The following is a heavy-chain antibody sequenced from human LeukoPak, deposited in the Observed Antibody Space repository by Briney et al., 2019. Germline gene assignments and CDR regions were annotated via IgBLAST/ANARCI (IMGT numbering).Heavy chain of an antibody. CDR3: ARYKRLDYSGSYFDY. V-gene: IGHV3-11*01. CDR1: GFTFSDYY. J-gene: IGHJ4*02. Sequence: GGSLRLSCAASGFTFSDYYMSWIRQAPGKGLEWVSYISSSGSTICYADSVKGRFTISRDNAKNSLYLQMNSLRAEDTAVYYCARYKRLDYSGSYFDYWGQGTLVTVSS. CDR2: ISSSGSTI. D-gene: IGHD1-26*01.